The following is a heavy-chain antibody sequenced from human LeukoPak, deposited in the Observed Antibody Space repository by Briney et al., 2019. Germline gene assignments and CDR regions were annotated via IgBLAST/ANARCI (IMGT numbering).Heavy chain of an antibody. CDR2: IGGSGGTI. CDR1: GFSFYNYA. D-gene: IGHD3-22*01. J-gene: IGHJ4*02. Sequence: GGSLRLSCAASGFSFYNYAMSWVRQAPGKGLEWLSGIGGSGGTIYYVDSVKGRFTISRDNSKNTLYLQMNSLRAEDTAVYYCARAMMVVANLWGVYDYWGQGTLVTVSS. V-gene: IGHV3-23*01. CDR3: ARAMMVVANLWGVYDY.